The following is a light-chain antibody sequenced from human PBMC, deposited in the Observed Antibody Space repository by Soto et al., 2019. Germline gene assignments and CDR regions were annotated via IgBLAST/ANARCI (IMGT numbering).Light chain of an antibody. V-gene: IGKV3-20*01. CDR1: QSVDTRF. CDR3: QQYDNSWA. CDR2: GTY. Sequence: EVVLTQSPGTLSLSPGERAALSCRSSQSVDTRFFAWYQQKPGQAPRLLIYGTYSRATGIPDRFSGSGSGTDFTLTISILEPEDVAVYYCQQYDNSWAFGQGTKVEIK. J-gene: IGKJ1*01.